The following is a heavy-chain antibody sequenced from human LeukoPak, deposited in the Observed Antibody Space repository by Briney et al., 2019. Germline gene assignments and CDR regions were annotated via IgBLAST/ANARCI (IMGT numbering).Heavy chain of an antibody. J-gene: IGHJ5*02. D-gene: IGHD6-13*01. Sequence: NPSETLSLTCTVSGGSISSSSYYWGWIRQPPGKGLEWIGSIYYSGSTYYNPSLESRVTISVDTSKNPFSLKLSSVTAADTAVYYCARRGSSSWYRNWFDPWGQGTLVTVSS. CDR3: ARRGSSSWYRNWFDP. CDR2: IYYSGST. V-gene: IGHV4-39*01. CDR1: GGSISSSSYY.